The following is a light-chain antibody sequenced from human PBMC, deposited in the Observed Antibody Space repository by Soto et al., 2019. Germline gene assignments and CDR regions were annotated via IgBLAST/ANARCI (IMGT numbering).Light chain of an antibody. Sequence: QLVLTQSPSASASLGASVKLTCTLSSGHSNYVIAWHQQQPEKGPRYLMKLNSDGSHSKGDGIPDRFSGSSSGAERYLTISSLPYEDEADYYCQTWDTGIRVFGGGTKVTVL. CDR2: LNSDGSH. J-gene: IGLJ2*01. CDR1: SGHSNYV. CDR3: QTWDTGIRV. V-gene: IGLV4-69*01.